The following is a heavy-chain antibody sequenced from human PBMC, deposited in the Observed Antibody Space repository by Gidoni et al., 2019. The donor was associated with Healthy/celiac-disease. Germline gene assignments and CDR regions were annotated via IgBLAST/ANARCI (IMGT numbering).Heavy chain of an antibody. CDR1: GYTFTTYD. Sequence: QVQLRLSGAEVKKPGPSVNVSCMAAGYTFTTYDINWVRQATGQGLEWMGWMNPDSGDSDYAQKFQGRVTMTRDTSINTAYMELSSLRSEDTAVYYCARDSSWFDAFDIWGQGTMVTVSS. V-gene: IGHV1-8*01. D-gene: IGHD6-13*01. CDR2: MNPDSGDS. J-gene: IGHJ3*02. CDR3: ARDSSWFDAFDI.